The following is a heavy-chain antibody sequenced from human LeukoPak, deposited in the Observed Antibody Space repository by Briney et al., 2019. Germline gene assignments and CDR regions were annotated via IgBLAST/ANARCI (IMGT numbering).Heavy chain of an antibody. V-gene: IGHV3-7*01. J-gene: IGHJ4*02. D-gene: IGHD3-10*01. CDR1: GFPFSGFS. Sequence: PGGSLRLSCAASGFPFSGFSMSWVRQSPTKGLEWVANIKQDGSERYYVDSVKGRFTISRDNAKNSLSLQMNNLRVEDTAVYYCARAGSHWHYVYWGQGTVVTVSS. CDR3: ARAGSHWHYVY. CDR2: IKQDGSER.